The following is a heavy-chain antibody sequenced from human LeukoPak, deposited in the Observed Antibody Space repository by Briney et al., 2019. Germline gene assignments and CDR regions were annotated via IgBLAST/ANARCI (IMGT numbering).Heavy chain of an antibody. V-gene: IGHV3-21*01. D-gene: IGHD5-18*01. Sequence: GGSLRLSCAASGFTFSSYSMNWVRQAPGKGLEWVSSISSSSSYIYYADPVKGRFTISRDNAKNSLYLQMNSLRAEDTAVYYCARDLMVMVTYDYWGQGTLVTVSS. CDR1: GFTFSSYS. J-gene: IGHJ4*02. CDR2: ISSSSSYI. CDR3: ARDLMVMVTYDY.